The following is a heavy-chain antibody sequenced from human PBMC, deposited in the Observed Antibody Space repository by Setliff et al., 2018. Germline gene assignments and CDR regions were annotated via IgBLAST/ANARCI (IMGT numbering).Heavy chain of an antibody. CDR1: GYTFTSHD. CDR3: ARAPRLEWILPTFDY. CDR2: ISAYTGKA. V-gene: IGHV1-18*04. J-gene: IGHJ4*02. D-gene: IGHD3-3*01. Sequence: ASVKVSCKASGYTFTSHDINWVRQATGQGLEWLGWISAYTGKADYAHNFQDRLTMTTDTSTNTAYMELRSLTSDDTAVYFCARAPRLEWILPTFDYWGQGTPVTVSS.